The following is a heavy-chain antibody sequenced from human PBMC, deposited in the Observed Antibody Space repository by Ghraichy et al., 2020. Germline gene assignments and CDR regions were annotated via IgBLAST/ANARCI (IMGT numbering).Heavy chain of an antibody. J-gene: IGHJ1*01. CDR1: GFHFSTYS. CDR3: ARAPGTSSAEYFQH. Sequence: GGSLRLSCVASGFHFSTYSMNWVRQAPGKGLEWVSYIVSGSGTIYYADSVRGRFTISRDNAKNSLYLQMNSLTDEDTAVYYCARAPGTSSAEYFQHWGQGNLVTVSP. CDR2: IVSGSGTI. D-gene: IGHD2-2*01. V-gene: IGHV3-48*02.